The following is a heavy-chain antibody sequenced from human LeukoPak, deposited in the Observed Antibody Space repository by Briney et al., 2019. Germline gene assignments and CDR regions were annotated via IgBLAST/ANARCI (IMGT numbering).Heavy chain of an antibody. CDR1: GFTFDDYA. CDR3: ATHSSYDLGLTEFDP. J-gene: IGHJ5*02. CDR2: INWNSATI. Sequence: PGRSLRLSCAASGFTFDDYAMHWVRQAPGKGLEWVSSINWNSATIAYADSVKGRFTISRDNAKNSLYLQMNSLRAEDTAVYYCATHSSYDLGLTEFDPWGQGTLVTVSS. D-gene: IGHD5-12*01. V-gene: IGHV3-9*01.